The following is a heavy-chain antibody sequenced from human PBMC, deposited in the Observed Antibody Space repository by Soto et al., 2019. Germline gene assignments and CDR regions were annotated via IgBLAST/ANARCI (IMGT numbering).Heavy chain of an antibody. D-gene: IGHD2-21*02. Sequence: SETLSLTCTVTGDSISSRSYYWGWIRQPPGKGLEWIGSIYYSGSTYNNPSLRSRVSMSIDTSKDQFSLKLKSVTAADTALYFCARQRTSVVTQAYFGVWGPGSLVAVSS. V-gene: IGHV4-39*01. J-gene: IGHJ4*02. CDR2: IYYSGST. CDR3: ARQRTSVVTQAYFGV. CDR1: GDSISSRSYY.